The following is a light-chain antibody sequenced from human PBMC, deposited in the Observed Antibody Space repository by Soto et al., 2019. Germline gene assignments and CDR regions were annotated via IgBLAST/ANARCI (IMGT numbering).Light chain of an antibody. CDR1: QSISTY. CDR3: QQTYSTLIT. Sequence: DIQMTQSPSSLSASVGDRVTITCRASQSISTYLNWYQQKPGKAPNLLIYAASSLQSGVPSRFSGSGSGTDFTLTISSLQPEDFATYYCQQTYSTLITFGQGTRLGIK. CDR2: AAS. V-gene: IGKV1-39*01. J-gene: IGKJ5*01.